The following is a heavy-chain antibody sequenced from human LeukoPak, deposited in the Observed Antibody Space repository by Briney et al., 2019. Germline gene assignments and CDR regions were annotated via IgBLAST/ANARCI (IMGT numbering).Heavy chain of an antibody. CDR1: GGSISSSSYY. J-gene: IGHJ4*02. CDR2: IYYSGST. V-gene: IGHV4-39*01. Sequence: SETLSLTCTVSGGSISSSSYYWGWIRQPPGTGLEWIGSIYYSGSTYYNPSLKSRVTISVDTSKNQFSLKLSSVTAADTAVYYCTGAYSRRPPGYWGQGTLVTVSS. CDR3: TGAYSRRPPGY. D-gene: IGHD6-13*01.